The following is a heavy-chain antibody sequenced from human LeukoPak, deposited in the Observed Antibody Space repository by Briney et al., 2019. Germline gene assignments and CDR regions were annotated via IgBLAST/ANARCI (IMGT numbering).Heavy chain of an antibody. CDR2: IKQDGSEK. D-gene: IGHD2-2*01. V-gene: IGHV3-7*01. CDR1: GFTFSSYW. Sequence: PGGSLRLSCAASGFTFSSYWMSWVRQAPGKGLEWVANIKQDGSEKYYVDSVKGRFTISRDNAKNSLYLQMNSLRAEDTAVYYCARSDKDIVVVPAALFYYYYYMDVRGKGTTVTISS. CDR3: ARSDKDIVVVPAALFYYYYYMDV. J-gene: IGHJ6*03.